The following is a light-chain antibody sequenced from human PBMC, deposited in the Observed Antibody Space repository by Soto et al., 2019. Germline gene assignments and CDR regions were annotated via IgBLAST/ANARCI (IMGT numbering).Light chain of an antibody. CDR2: GAS. CDR3: QQYNNWPTRVWT. J-gene: IGKJ1*01. Sequence: EIVMTQSPATLSVSPGERATLSCRASQSVSSNLAWYQQKPGQAPRLLIYGASTRATGIPARFSGSGSGTEFTLNISILPSEDFAVYYCQQYNNWPTRVWTFGQGTKVELK. V-gene: IGKV3-15*01. CDR1: QSVSSN.